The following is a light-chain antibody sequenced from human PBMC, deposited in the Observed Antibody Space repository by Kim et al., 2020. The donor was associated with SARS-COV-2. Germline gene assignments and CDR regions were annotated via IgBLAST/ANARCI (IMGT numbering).Light chain of an antibody. CDR3: QVWDSSSDHRV. CDR1: NIGSKS. V-gene: IGLV3-21*04. J-gene: IGLJ3*02. CDR2: YDS. Sequence: APGKTARITCGGNNIGSKSVHWYQQKPGQAPVLVIYYDSDRPSGIPERVSGSNSGNTATLTIRRVEAGDEADYYCQVWDSSSDHRVFGGGTKLTVL.